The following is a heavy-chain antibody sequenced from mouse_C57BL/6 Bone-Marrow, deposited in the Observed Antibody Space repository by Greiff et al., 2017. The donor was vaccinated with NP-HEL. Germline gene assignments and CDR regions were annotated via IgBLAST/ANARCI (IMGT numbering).Heavy chain of an antibody. Sequence: VQLQQSGPELVKPGASVKISCKASGYAFSSSWMNWVKQRPGTGLEWIGRLYPGDGDTNYNGKFKGKATLTADKSSSTAYMQLSSLTSEDSAVYFCAIITTVVASAMDYWGQGTSVTVSS. J-gene: IGHJ4*01. D-gene: IGHD1-1*01. CDR1: GYAFSSSW. CDR3: AIITTVVASAMDY. V-gene: IGHV1-82*01. CDR2: LYPGDGDT.